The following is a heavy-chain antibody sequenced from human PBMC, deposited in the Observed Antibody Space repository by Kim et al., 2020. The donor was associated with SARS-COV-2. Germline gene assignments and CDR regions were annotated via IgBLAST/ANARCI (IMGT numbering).Heavy chain of an antibody. Sequence: GGSLRLSCAASGFTFSSHWMHWVRQAPGKGLLWVSCINSDGTFTCYADSLKGRFIVSRDNAKNTLYLQMNRLRAEDTAVYYCARDKGGYVAFDLWGQGTMVTVSS. D-gene: IGHD2-15*01. V-gene: IGHV3-74*01. CDR1: GFTFSSHW. J-gene: IGHJ3*01. CDR2: INSDGTFT. CDR3: ARDKGGYVAFDL.